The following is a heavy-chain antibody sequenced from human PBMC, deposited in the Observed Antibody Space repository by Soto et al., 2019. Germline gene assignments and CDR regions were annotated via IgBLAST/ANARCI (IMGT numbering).Heavy chain of an antibody. J-gene: IGHJ5*02. Sequence: SETLSLTCSVSGGSISSSSYYWGWIRQPPGKGLEWIGSIYYSGSTYYNPSLKSRVTISVDTSKNQFSLKLSSVTAADTAVYYCARPVSNYYDSSGYYVLGNWFDPWGQGTLVTVSS. CDR2: IYYSGST. CDR1: GGSISSSSYY. D-gene: IGHD3-22*01. CDR3: ARPVSNYYDSSGYYVLGNWFDP. V-gene: IGHV4-39*01.